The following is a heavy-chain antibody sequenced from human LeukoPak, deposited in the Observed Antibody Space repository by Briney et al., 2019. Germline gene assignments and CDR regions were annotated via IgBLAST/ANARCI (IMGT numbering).Heavy chain of an antibody. CDR2: VAAVNGNT. CDR3: AREVPGGNPFDY. V-gene: IGHV1-3*01. J-gene: IGHJ4*02. D-gene: IGHD4-23*01. Sequence: ASVKVSCKASGYTFNNYLIHWVRQAPGQSLEWMGWVAAVNGNTDSSQKFQDRVTFIWDTSATTAYMQLSSLKYEDTAVYYCAREVPGGNPFDYWGQGTLVTVSS. CDR1: GYTFNNYL.